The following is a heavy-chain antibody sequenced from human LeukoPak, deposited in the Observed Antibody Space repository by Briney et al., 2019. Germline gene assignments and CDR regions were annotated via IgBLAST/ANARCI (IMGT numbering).Heavy chain of an antibody. V-gene: IGHV3-21*03. CDR2: ISSSSSYI. CDR1: GFTFSSYS. Sequence: PGGSLRLSCAASGFTFSSYSMNWVRQAPGKGLEWVSSISSSSSYIYYADSVKGRFTISRDNAKNSLYLQMNSLKTEDTAVYYCTRDRGSSWQDSDYFDYWGQGTLVTVSS. J-gene: IGHJ4*02. D-gene: IGHD6-13*01. CDR3: TRDRGSSWQDSDYFDY.